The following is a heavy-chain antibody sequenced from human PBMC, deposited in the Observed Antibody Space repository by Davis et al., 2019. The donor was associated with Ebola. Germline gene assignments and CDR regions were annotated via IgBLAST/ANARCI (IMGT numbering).Heavy chain of an antibody. V-gene: IGHV4-30-4*01. J-gene: IGHJ5*02. Sequence: MPSETLSLTCTVSGGSISSGDYYWSWIRQPPGKGLEWIGYIYYSGSTSYNPSLKSRVTLSVDTSKNQSSLKLSSVTAADTAVYYCARARGGPTFYDFWSGFSEDWFDPWGQGTLVTVSS. D-gene: IGHD3-3*01. CDR1: GGSISSGDYY. CDR3: ARARGGPTFYDFWSGFSEDWFDP. CDR2: IYYSGST.